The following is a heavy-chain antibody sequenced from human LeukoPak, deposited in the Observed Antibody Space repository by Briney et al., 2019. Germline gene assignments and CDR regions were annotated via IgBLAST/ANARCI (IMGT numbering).Heavy chain of an antibody. D-gene: IGHD6-13*01. CDR1: GFTFSSYA. Sequence: PGGSLRLSCAASGFTFSSYAMNWVRQAPGKGLEWVSYISSSSSTIFYADSVKGRFTISRDNAKNSLYLQMNSLRDEDTAVYYCANLVGSSWSEDYWGQGTLVTVSS. CDR3: ANLVGSSWSEDY. J-gene: IGHJ4*02. V-gene: IGHV3-48*02. CDR2: ISSSSSTI.